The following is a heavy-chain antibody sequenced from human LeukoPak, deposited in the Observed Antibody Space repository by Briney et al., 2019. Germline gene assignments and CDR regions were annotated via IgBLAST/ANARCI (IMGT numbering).Heavy chain of an antibody. Sequence: GGSLRLSCATSGFTFSSYGMHWIRQVPGKGLEWVAVISNDGSNIQYGDSAKGRFTISRDNSKNTVFLHMNSLRSEDTAVYYCAKDPYRVIVATGNYLDPWGQGTLVTVSS. CDR3: AKDPYRVIVATGNYLDP. V-gene: IGHV3-30*18. J-gene: IGHJ5*02. D-gene: IGHD2-21*01. CDR1: GFTFSSYG. CDR2: ISNDGSNI.